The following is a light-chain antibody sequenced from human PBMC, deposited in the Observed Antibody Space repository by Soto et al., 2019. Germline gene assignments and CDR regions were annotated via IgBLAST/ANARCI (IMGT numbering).Light chain of an antibody. V-gene: IGKV3-15*01. CDR1: QSVSSS. CDR3: QQYNNWPWT. Sequence: EIVMTQSPATLSVSPGGRAALSFRSGQSVSSSLAWYQQKPGQAPRLLIYGASTRTTGIPARFSGSGSGTELTLTISSLQSEDFAVYYCQQYNNWPWTFGQGTKVDI. CDR2: GAS. J-gene: IGKJ1*01.